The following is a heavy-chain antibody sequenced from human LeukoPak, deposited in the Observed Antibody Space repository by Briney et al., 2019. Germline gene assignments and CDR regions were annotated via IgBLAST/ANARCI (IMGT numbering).Heavy chain of an antibody. V-gene: IGHV1-3*01. D-gene: IGHD4-17*01. CDR1: GYTFTSYA. CDR3: ARVRSPGDYIDY. CDR2: INAGNGNT. J-gene: IGHJ4*02. Sequence: ASVKVSCKASGYTFTSYAMHWARQAPGQRLEWMGWINAGNGNTKYSQKFQGRVIITRDTSASTAYMELSSLRSEDTAVYYCARVRSPGDYIDYWGQGTLVTVSS.